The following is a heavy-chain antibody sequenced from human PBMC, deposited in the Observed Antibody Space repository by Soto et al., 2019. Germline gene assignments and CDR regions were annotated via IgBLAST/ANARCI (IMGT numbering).Heavy chain of an antibody. Sequence: GGSLRLSCAASGFTFSSYAMSWVRQAPGKGLEWVSAISGSGGSTYYADSVKGRFTISRDNSKNTLYLQMNSLRAEDTAVYYCAKGPGRVITIGDYYMDVWGKGTTVTVS. J-gene: IGHJ6*03. D-gene: IGHD3-9*01. CDR3: AKGPGRVITIGDYYMDV. CDR2: ISGSGGST. CDR1: GFTFSSYA. V-gene: IGHV3-23*01.